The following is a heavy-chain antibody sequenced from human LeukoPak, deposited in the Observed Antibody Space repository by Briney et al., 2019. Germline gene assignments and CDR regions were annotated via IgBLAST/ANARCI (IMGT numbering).Heavy chain of an antibody. V-gene: IGHV1-46*01. J-gene: IGHJ6*02. CDR2: INPSGGST. CDR1: GYTFTGYY. CDR3: ARCDPGYYYGMDV. Sequence: GASVKVSCKASGYTFTGYYMHWVRQAPGQGLEWMGIINPSGGSTSYAQKFQGRVTMTRDTSTSTVYMELSSLRSEDTAVYYCARCDPGYYYGMDVWGQGTTVTVSS.